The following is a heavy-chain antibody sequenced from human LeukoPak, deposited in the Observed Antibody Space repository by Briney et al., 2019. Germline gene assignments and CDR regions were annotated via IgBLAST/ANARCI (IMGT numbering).Heavy chain of an antibody. J-gene: IGHJ4*02. V-gene: IGHV1-18*01. Sequence: WASVKVSCKTSGYTFTDYDITWVRQAPGQGLEWMGRVSPYNGNTYYSQRFQDRVTITADESTSTAYMELSSLRSEDTAVYYCARDIMMEQWLVLYYWGQGTLVTVSS. CDR2: VSPYNGNT. D-gene: IGHD6-19*01. CDR3: ARDIMMEQWLVLYY. CDR1: GYTFTDYD.